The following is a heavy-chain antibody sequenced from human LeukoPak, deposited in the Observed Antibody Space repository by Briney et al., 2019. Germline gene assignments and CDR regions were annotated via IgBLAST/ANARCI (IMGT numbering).Heavy chain of an antibody. CDR3: TTETYYYDSSGLWD. CDR2: IKSKTDGGTT. CDR1: GFTLSNAW. V-gene: IGHV3-15*01. D-gene: IGHD3-22*01. Sequence: KAGGSLRLSCAASGFTLSNAWMSWVRQAPGKGLEWVGRIKSKTDGGTTDYAAPVKGRFTISRDDSKNTLYLQMNSLKTEDTAVYYCTTETYYYDSSGLWDWGQGTLVTVSS. J-gene: IGHJ4*02.